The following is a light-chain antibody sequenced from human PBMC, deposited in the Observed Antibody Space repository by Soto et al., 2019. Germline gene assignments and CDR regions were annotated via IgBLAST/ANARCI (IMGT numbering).Light chain of an antibody. CDR2: EVS. J-gene: IGLJ2*01. Sequence: QSALTQPPSASGSPGQSVTISCTGTSSDVGGYKYVSWYQQHPGKAPKLMIFEVSERPSGVPDRFSGSKSGNTASLTVSGLQAEDEADYYCSSYAGSNKVVFGGGTKLTVL. CDR1: SSDVGGYKY. CDR3: SSYAGSNKVV. V-gene: IGLV2-8*01.